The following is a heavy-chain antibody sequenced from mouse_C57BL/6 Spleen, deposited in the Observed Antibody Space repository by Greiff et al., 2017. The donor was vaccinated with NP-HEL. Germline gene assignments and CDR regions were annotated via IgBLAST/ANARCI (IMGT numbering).Heavy chain of an antibody. CDR1: GYAFSSYW. Sequence: QVQLKESGAELVKPGASVKISCKASGYAFSSYWMNWVKQRPGKGLEWIGQIYPGDGDTNYNGKFKGKATLTADKSSSTAYMQLSSLTSEDSAVYFCARSRDYDYAMDYWGQGTSVTVSS. J-gene: IGHJ4*01. D-gene: IGHD2-4*01. CDR3: ARSRDYDYAMDY. CDR2: IYPGDGDT. V-gene: IGHV1-80*01.